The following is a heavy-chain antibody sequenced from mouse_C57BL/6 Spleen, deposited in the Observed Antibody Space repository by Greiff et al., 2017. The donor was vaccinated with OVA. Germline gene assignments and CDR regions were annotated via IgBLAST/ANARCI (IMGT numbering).Heavy chain of an antibody. CDR1: GYTFTSYW. V-gene: IGHV1-59*01. D-gene: IGHD1-1*01. CDR2: IDPSDSYT. Sequence: VQLQQPGAELVRPGTSVKLSCKASGYTFTSYWMHWVKQRPGQGLKWIGVIDPSDSYTTYNQKFKGKATLTVDTSSSTAYMQLSSLTSENSAVYYCARAAQYYGSSYDYAMDYWGQGTSVTVSS. CDR3: ARAAQYYGSSYDYAMDY. J-gene: IGHJ4*01.